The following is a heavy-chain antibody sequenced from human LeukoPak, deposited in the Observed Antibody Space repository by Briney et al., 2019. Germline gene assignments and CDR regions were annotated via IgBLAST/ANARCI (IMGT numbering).Heavy chain of an antibody. CDR2: ISGSGNST. V-gene: IGHV3-23*01. CDR3: AKAPPYGGNSPGY. Sequence: PGGTLRLSCAASGFTFTIYGMTWVRQAPGKGLQWLSTISGSGNSTYYADSVKGRFTISRDNSKNTLYLQMNSLRAEDTAVYYCAKAPPYGGNSPGYWGQGTLVTVSS. D-gene: IGHD4-23*01. J-gene: IGHJ4*02. CDR1: GFTFTIYG.